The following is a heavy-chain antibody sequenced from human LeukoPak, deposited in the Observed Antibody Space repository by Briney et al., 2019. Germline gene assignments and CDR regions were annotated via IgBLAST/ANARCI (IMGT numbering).Heavy chain of an antibody. D-gene: IGHD6-19*01. Sequence: ASVKVSCKTSGYTFTGYYMHWVRQAPGQGLEWMGWMNPNSGGSNYAQKFQGRVTMTRDTSIGTAYMELSSLRSDDTAVYYCATRVVAGIPYYFDHWGQGTQVTVSS. CDR2: MNPNSGGS. CDR3: ATRVVAGIPYYFDH. V-gene: IGHV1-2*02. J-gene: IGHJ4*02. CDR1: GYTFTGYY.